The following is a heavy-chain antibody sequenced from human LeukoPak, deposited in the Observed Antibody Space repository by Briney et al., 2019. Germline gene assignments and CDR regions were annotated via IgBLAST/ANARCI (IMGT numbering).Heavy chain of an antibody. V-gene: IGHV3-9*01. J-gene: IGHJ4*02. CDR3: AKVGIFGLVTYYFDY. D-gene: IGHD3/OR15-3a*01. Sequence: PGGSLRLSCAASGFTFNGYAMHWVRQAPGKGLEWVPGIPWNSGHIDYADSVKGRFTISRDNAKNSLYLQMNSLKAEDTAYYYCAKVGIFGLVTYYFDYWGQGTLVTVSS. CDR1: GFTFNGYA. CDR2: IPWNSGHI.